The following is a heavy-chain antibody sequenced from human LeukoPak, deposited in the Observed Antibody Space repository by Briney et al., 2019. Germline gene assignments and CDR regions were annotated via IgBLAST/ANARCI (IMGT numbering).Heavy chain of an antibody. J-gene: IGHJ6*03. V-gene: IGHV3-7*01. CDR2: IKQDGSEK. Sequence: GGSLRLSCAASGFTFSSYWMSWVRQAPGKGLEWVANIKQDGSEKYHVDSVKGRFTISRDNAKNSLYLQMNSLRAEDTAVYYCARGLVGGWSDYYMDVWGKGTTVTISS. CDR1: GFTFSSYW. CDR3: ARGLVGGWSDYYMDV. D-gene: IGHD1-26*01.